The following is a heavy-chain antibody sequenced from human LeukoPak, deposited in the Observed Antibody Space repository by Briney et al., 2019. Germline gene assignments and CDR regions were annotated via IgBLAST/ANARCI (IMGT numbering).Heavy chain of an antibody. D-gene: IGHD1-1*01. CDR1: GFTFGSYE. CDR2: INNDGTAT. V-gene: IGHV3-74*01. J-gene: IGHJ4*02. Sequence: GGSLRLSCAASGFTFGSYEMNWVRQVPGKGLVWVSRINNDGTATFFADSVKGRFTISRDNAKNTLYLQMDSLRAEDTAMYYCAREILEPGKTHEYWGQGTLVTASS. CDR3: AREILEPGKTHEY.